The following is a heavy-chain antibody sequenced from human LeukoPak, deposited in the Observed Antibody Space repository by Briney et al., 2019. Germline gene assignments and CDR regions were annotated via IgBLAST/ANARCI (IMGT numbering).Heavy chain of an antibody. CDR1: GFTFSTYC. V-gene: IGHV3-7*01. CDR2: IKQDGSEK. J-gene: IGHJ4*02. CDR3: ANGDGFDY. Sequence: GGSLRLSCAPSGFTFSTYCMSWVRQAPGKGLEWVANIKQDGSEKYYVHSVEGRFTISRDNAKKPQYLQMNSLRAEDMAVYYCANGDGFDYWGQGTLVSASS. D-gene: IGHD5-24*01.